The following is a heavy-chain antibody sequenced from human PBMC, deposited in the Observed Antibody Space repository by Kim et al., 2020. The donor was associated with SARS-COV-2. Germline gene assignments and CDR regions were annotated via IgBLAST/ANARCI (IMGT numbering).Heavy chain of an antibody. CDR2: ISSSGSTI. J-gene: IGHJ4*02. CDR3: ARDGFEEITIFGVVISPHYFDY. CDR1: GFTFSSYE. D-gene: IGHD3-3*01. Sequence: GGSLRLSCAASGFTFSSYEMNWVRQAPGKGLEWVSYISSSGSTIYYADSVMGRFTISRDNAKNSLYLQMNSLRAEDTAVYYCARDGFEEITIFGVVISPHYFDYWGQGTLVTVSS. V-gene: IGHV3-48*03.